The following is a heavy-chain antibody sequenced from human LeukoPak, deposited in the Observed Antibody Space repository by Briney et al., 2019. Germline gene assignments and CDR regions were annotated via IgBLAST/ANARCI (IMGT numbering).Heavy chain of an antibody. CDR2: ISSSSSYI. CDR3: ARDSLTGDDFWSGYPYNWFDP. Sequence: PGGSLRLSCAASGFTFSSYSMNWVRQAPGKGLEWVSSISSSSSYIYYADSVKGRFTISRDNAKNSLYLQMNSLRAEDTAVYYCARDSLTGDDFWSGYPYNWFDPWGQGTLVTVSS. D-gene: IGHD3-3*01. V-gene: IGHV3-21*01. J-gene: IGHJ5*02. CDR1: GFTFSSYS.